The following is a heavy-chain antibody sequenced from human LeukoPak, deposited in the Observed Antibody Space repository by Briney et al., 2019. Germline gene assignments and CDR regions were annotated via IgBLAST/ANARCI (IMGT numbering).Heavy chain of an antibody. V-gene: IGHV3-30-3*01. CDR3: ARDRSYSGHYGMDV. D-gene: IGHD3-10*01. CDR1: GFTFSSYA. J-gene: IGHJ6*02. CDR2: ISYDGSNK. Sequence: GGSLRLSCAASGFTFSSYAMHWVRQAPGKGLEWVAVISYDGSNKYYAGSVKGRFTISRDNAKNSLYLQMNSLRAEDTAVYYCARDRSYSGHYGMDVWGQGSTVTVSS.